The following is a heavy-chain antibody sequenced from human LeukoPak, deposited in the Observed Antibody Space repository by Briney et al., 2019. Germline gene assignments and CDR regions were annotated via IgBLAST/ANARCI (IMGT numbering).Heavy chain of an antibody. CDR1: GFTVSSNY. CDR2: IYSGGST. J-gene: IGHJ3*02. D-gene: IGHD5-12*01. V-gene: IGHV3-66*01. CDR3: ARVGGYGGYEVAFDI. Sequence: GGSLRLSCAGSGFTVSSNYMSWVRQAPGKGLEWVSVIYSGGSTYYADSVKGRFTISRNNSKNTLYLQMNSLRAEDTAVYYCARVGGYGGYEVAFDIWGQGTMVTVSS.